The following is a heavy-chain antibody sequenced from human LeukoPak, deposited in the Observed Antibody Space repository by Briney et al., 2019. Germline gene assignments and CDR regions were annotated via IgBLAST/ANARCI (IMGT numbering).Heavy chain of an antibody. Sequence: GGSLRLSCAASGFDVSINYMNWIRQSPEKGLEWVSIIHNDGSTYYADSGKGRFTVSRDNSKNTGSLQMHSLRVHDTGIYYCARGFLQLTPYYFDYWPQGPLVPVSS. CDR1: GFDVSINY. CDR2: IHNDGST. CDR3: ARGFLQLTPYYFDY. V-gene: IGHV3-66*01. D-gene: IGHD1-1*01. J-gene: IGHJ4*02.